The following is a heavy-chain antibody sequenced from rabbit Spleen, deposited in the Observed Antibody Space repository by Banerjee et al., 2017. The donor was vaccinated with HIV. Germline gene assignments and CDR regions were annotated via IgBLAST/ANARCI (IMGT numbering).Heavy chain of an antibody. D-gene: IGHD4-1*01. CDR1: GVDFTNYY. CDR2: IYAVKGST. J-gene: IGHJ3*01. CDR3: ARAIVPWLGLTRLDL. V-gene: IGHV1S7*01. Sequence: QLKETGGGLVQPGGSLTLSCKASGVDFTNYYISWVRQAPGKGLEWIGIIYAVKGSTDYASWVNGRFTISSDNAQNTVDLQMHSLTAADTATYFCARAIVPWLGLTRLDLWGQGTLVTVS.